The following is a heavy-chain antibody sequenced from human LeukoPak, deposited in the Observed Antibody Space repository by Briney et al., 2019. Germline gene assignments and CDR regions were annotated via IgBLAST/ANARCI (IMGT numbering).Heavy chain of an antibody. CDR1: GGSISSYY. V-gene: IGHV4-59*01. Sequence: TSETLSLTCTASGGSISSYYRSWIQQTPGKGLEWIGYIYYSGSTNYNPSLKSRVTISVDTSKNQFSLKLSSVTAADTAVYYCAGRSSSTSYYGMDVWGKGTTVTVSS. D-gene: IGHD2-2*01. CDR3: AGRSSSTSYYGMDV. J-gene: IGHJ6*04. CDR2: IYYSGST.